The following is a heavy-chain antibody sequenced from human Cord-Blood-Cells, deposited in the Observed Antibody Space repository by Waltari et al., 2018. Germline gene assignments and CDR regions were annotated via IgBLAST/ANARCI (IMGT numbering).Heavy chain of an antibody. CDR1: GGSISSSSYY. D-gene: IGHD1-26*01. Sequence: QLQLQESGPGLVKPSETLSLTCTVSGGSISSSSYYWGWIRQPPGKGLEWIGSIYYSGSNYYNPSLKSRVTISVDTSKNQFSLKLSSVTAADTAVYYCARQYSGSSHDAFDIWGQGTMVTVSS. CDR2: IYYSGSN. J-gene: IGHJ3*02. V-gene: IGHV4-39*01. CDR3: ARQYSGSSHDAFDI.